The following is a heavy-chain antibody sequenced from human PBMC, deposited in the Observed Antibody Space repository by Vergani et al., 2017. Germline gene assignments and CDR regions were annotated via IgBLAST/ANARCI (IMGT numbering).Heavy chain of an antibody. CDR2: IYHSGST. CDR3: ARVGIVATIRAPWYFDY. J-gene: IGHJ4*02. Sequence: QVQLQESGPGLVKPSQTLSLTCTVSGASISSGNYYWSWVRQPPGKGLEWIGEIYHSGSTNYNPSLKSRVTISVDKSKNQFSLKLSSVTAADTAVYYCARVGIVATIRAPWYFDYWGQGTLVTVSS. CDR1: GASISSGNYY. D-gene: IGHD5-12*01. V-gene: IGHV4-4*02.